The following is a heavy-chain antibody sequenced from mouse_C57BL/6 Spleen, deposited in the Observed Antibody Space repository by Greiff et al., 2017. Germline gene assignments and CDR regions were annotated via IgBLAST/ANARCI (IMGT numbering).Heavy chain of an antibody. Sequence: VQLQQPGAELAKPGASVKMSCKASGYTFTSYWITWVKQRPGQGLEWIGDIYPGSGSTNYNEKFKSKATLTVDTSYSTAYMQLSSLTSEDSAVYYCARWEESTDWYFDVWGTGTTVTVSS. CDR2: IYPGSGST. CDR1: GYTFTSYW. CDR3: ARWEESTDWYFDV. J-gene: IGHJ1*03. V-gene: IGHV1-55*01. D-gene: IGHD4-1*01.